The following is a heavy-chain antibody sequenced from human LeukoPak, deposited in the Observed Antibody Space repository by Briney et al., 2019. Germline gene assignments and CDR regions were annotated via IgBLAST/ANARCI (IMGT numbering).Heavy chain of an antibody. J-gene: IGHJ4*02. CDR2: INHSGST. CDR3: ARVRRQSKGYSYGSYYFDY. CDR1: GGSFSGYY. V-gene: IGHV4-34*01. Sequence: KTSETLSLTCAVYGGSFSGYYWSWIRQPPGKGLEWIGEINHSGSTNYNPSLKSRVTISVDTSKNQFSLKLSSVTAADTAVYYCARVRRQSKGYSYGSYYFDYWGQGTLVTVSS. D-gene: IGHD5-18*01.